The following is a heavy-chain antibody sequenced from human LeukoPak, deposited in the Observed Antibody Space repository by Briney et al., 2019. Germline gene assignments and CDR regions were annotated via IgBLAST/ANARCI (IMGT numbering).Heavy chain of an antibody. J-gene: IGHJ4*02. Sequence: GGSLRLSCVASGFTFSNDEMNWVRQAPGKGLEWISYISTRAHTVYYADSVRGRFTISRDDAKNSLYLQMNSLSAEDTAVYYCARERGSDYWGQGTLVTVSS. CDR1: GFTFSNDE. V-gene: IGHV3-48*03. CDR3: ARERGSDY. D-gene: IGHD3-16*01. CDR2: ISTRAHTV.